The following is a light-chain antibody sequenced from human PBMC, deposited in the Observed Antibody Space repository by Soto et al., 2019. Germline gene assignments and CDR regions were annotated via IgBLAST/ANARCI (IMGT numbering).Light chain of an antibody. CDR3: SSYTSSSTLV. V-gene: IGLV2-14*01. Sequence: QSVLTQPASVSGSPGQSITISRTGTSSDVGGYNYVSWYQHHPGKAPQLLIYEVSNRPSGVSNRFSGYKSGNTASLTISGLQAEDEADYYCSSYTSSSTLVFGGGTKVTVL. CDR2: EVS. CDR1: SSDVGGYNY. J-gene: IGLJ2*01.